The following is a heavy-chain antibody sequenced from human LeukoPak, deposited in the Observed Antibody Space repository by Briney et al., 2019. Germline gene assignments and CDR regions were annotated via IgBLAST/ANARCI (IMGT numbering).Heavy chain of an antibody. CDR1: GFTFRSHA. CDR3: AKDFRIGYSAHFDY. D-gene: IGHD2-21*01. J-gene: IGHJ4*02. V-gene: IGHV3-23*01. Sequence: GGSLRLSCVGSGFTFRSHAMSWVRQAPEKGLEFVSGIYENGGTTYYADSVKGGFSISRDNSKNTLYLQMDSLRGEDTAVYYCAKDFRIGYSAHFDYWGQGALVTVSS. CDR2: IYENGGTT.